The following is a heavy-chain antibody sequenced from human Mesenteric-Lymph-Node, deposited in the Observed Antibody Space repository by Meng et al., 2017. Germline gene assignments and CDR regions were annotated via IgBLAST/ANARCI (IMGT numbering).Heavy chain of an antibody. D-gene: IGHD3-22*01. CDR3: ARSYYYDSSGYGDY. CDR1: GGSISSYY. V-gene: IGHV4-59*12. J-gene: IGHJ4*02. Sequence: SETLSLTCTVSGGSISSYYWSWIRQPPGKGLEWIGYIYYSGSTNYNPSLKSRVTISVDTSKNQFSLKLSSVTAADTAVYYCARSYYYDSSGYGDYWGQGTLVTVSS. CDR2: IYYSGST.